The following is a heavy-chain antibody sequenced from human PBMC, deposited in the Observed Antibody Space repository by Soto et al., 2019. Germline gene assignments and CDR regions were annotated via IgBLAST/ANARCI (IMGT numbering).Heavy chain of an antibody. CDR1: GGSISSGDYY. V-gene: IGHV4-31*03. J-gene: IGHJ6*02. Sequence: QVQLQESGPGRVKPSQTLSLTCSVSGGSISSGDYYWSWIRQHPGKGVEWIGYIFYTGSTHYNPSLKSRVTISVDTSKNQCSLKLSSVTAADTAVYYCAMAQRGLFPYFYYGVYVWGQGSTVTVSS. CDR3: AMAQRGLFPYFYYGVYV. D-gene: IGHD3-10*01. CDR2: IFYTGST.